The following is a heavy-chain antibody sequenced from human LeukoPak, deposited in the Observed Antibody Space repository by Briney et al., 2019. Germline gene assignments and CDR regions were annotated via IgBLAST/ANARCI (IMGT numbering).Heavy chain of an antibody. CDR1: GFTFSNAW. CDR2: IKSKTDGGTT. Sequence: RAGGSLRLSCAASGFTFSNAWLNWVRQAPGKGLEWVGRIKSKTDGGTTDYAAPVKGRFTISRDDSKNTLYLQMNSLKTEDTAVYYCTTGSIFGVVIIAYYYYGMDVWGQGTTVTVSS. D-gene: IGHD3-3*01. CDR3: TTGSIFGVVIIAYYYYGMDV. J-gene: IGHJ6*02. V-gene: IGHV3-15*07.